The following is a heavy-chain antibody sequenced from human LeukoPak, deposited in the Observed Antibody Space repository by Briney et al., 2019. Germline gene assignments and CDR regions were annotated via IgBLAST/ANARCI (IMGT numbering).Heavy chain of an antibody. V-gene: IGHV4-30-4*01. D-gene: IGHD5-12*01. J-gene: IGHJ4*02. CDR2: IYYSGST. Sequence: SQTLSLTCTVSGGSISSGDYYWSWIRQPPGKGLEWIGYIYYSGSTYYNPSLKSRVTISVDTSKNQFSLKLSSVTAADTAVYYCAGTDIVATNYFDYWGQGTLVTVSS. CDR1: GGSISSGDYY. CDR3: AGTDIVATNYFDY.